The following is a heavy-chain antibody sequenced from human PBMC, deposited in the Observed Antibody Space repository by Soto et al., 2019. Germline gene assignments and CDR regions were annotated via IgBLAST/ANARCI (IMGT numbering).Heavy chain of an antibody. Sequence: GESLKISCQVSGYTFTIYWIGWVRQMPGKGLEWMGIIYPSDSDTRYSPSFQGQVTISAGQSINTAYLQWDSLKASDTAIYYCARPANTVADHFDLWGQGTPVTAPQ. D-gene: IGHD4-17*01. CDR2: IYPSDSDT. CDR1: GYTFTIYW. CDR3: ARPANTVADHFDL. V-gene: IGHV5-51*01. J-gene: IGHJ4*02.